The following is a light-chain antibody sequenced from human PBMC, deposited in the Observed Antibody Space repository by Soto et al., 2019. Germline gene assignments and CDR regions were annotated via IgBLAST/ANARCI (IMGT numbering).Light chain of an antibody. V-gene: IGLV1-40*01. CDR2: GNN. CDR3: QSYDSTLSARYV. Sequence: QSVLTQPPSVSGAPGQRVTISCTGSSSNIGANYDVHWYQHRPGTAPKLLIFGNNNRPSVVPDRFSGSKSGTSASLAITGLQAEDEGDYYCQSYDSTLSARYVFGTGTKLTVL. J-gene: IGLJ1*01. CDR1: SSNIGANYD.